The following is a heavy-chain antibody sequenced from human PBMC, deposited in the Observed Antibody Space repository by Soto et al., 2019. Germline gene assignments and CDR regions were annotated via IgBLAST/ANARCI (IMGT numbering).Heavy chain of an antibody. CDR2: INHSGTT. Sequence: TLSLTCAASGGSFSGFYWTWIRQPPGEGLEWIGEINHSGTTNFNPSLRSRLTISLDSSKKHFSLKLTSMTAADAAVYYCARADRTLVTSYGLDVWGQGTTVTVSS. CDR3: ARADRTLVTSYGLDV. D-gene: IGHD2-21*02. J-gene: IGHJ6*02. V-gene: IGHV4-34*01. CDR1: GGSFSGFY.